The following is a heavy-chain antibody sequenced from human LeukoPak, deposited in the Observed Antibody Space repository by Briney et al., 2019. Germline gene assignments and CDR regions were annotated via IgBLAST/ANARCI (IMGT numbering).Heavy chain of an antibody. D-gene: IGHD3-3*01. CDR1: GYTFTGYY. CDR2: INPNSGGT. CDR3: ARGRETYYDFWSGYLEKDY. V-gene: IGHV1-2*02. J-gene: IGHJ4*02. Sequence: ASVKVSCKASGYTFTGYYMHWVRQAPGQGLEWMGWINPNSGGTNYAQKFQGRVTMTRDTSISTAYMELSRLRSDDTAVYYWARGRETYYDFWSGYLEKDYWGQGTLVTVSS.